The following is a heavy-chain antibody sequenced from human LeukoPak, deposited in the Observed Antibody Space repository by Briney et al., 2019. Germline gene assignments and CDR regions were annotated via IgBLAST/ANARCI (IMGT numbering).Heavy chain of an antibody. J-gene: IGHJ4*02. V-gene: IGHV4-59*12. CDR3: SRGTDAYKCGNS. CDR1: GGSISSYY. D-gene: IGHD5-24*01. Sequence: PSETLSLTCTVSGGSISSYYWSWIRQPPGKGPEWIGYIFYSGSTNYNPSLKSRVTISADTSNNHFSLKMNSVTAADTAVYYCSRGTDAYKCGNSWGQGTLVTVSS. CDR2: IFYSGST.